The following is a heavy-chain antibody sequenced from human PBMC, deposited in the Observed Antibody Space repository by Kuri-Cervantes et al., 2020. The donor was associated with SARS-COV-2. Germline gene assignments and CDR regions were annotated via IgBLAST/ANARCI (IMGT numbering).Heavy chain of an antibody. CDR2: IRYDGSNK. CDR1: GFTFSSYG. Sequence: GGSLRLSCAASGFTFSSYGMHWVRQAPGKGLEWVAFIRYDGSNKYYADSVKGRFTISRHNSKNTLYLQMNSLRAEDTAVYYCANARDWWLTLSGYYFDHWGQGVLVTVSS. J-gene: IGHJ4*02. D-gene: IGHD5-12*01. CDR3: ANARDWWLTLSGYYFDH. V-gene: IGHV3-30*02.